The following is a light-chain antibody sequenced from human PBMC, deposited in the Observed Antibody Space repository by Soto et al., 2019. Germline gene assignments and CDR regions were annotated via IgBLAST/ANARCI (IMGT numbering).Light chain of an antibody. CDR1: SSDVGAYKY. Sequence: QSALTQPASVSGSPGQSITISCTGTSSDVGAYKYVSWYQQHPGKAPKLLISEVNNRPSGVSNRFSGSKSGNTASLTISGLQAEDEADYYCSSYTSSSTLLLFGGGTKLTVL. CDR2: EVN. V-gene: IGLV2-14*01. J-gene: IGLJ2*01. CDR3: SSYTSSSTLLL.